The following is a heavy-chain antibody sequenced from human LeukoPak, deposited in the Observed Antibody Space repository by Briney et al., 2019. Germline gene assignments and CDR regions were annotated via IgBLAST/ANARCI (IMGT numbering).Heavy chain of an antibody. CDR2: VDNSGTT. V-gene: IGHV4-4*08. Sequence: SETLSLTCTVSGGSISSYYWSWIRQPPGKGLEWIGYVDNSGTTNNNPSLKSRVTISVDTSKNQFSLKLSSVTAADTAVYYCAREGLRVGAASKGDFDYWGQGTLVTVSS. CDR1: GGSISSYY. D-gene: IGHD1-26*01. J-gene: IGHJ4*02. CDR3: AREGLRVGAASKGDFDY.